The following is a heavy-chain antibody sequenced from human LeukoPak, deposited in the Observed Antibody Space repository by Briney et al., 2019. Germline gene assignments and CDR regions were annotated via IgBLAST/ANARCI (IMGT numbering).Heavy chain of an antibody. Sequence: GGSLRLSCAASGFTFSSYAMHWVRQAPGKGLEWVAVISYDGSNKYYADSVKGRFTISRDNSKNTLYLQMNSLRAEDTAVYYCARGNFPPIAVATYWGQGTMVTVSS. CDR2: ISYDGSNK. V-gene: IGHV3-30*04. J-gene: IGHJ4*02. CDR3: ARGNFPPIAVATY. D-gene: IGHD6-19*01. CDR1: GFTFSSYA.